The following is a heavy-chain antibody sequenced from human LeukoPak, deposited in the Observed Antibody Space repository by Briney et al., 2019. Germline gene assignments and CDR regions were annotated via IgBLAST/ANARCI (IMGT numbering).Heavy chain of an antibody. CDR1: GFTFDDYA. J-gene: IGHJ4*02. D-gene: IGHD3-10*01. Sequence: GRSLRLSCAASGFTFDDYAMHWVRQAPGKGLEWVSGIRWNSGSIGYADSVKGRFTISRDNAKNSLYLQMNSLRAEDTALYYCAKDAVYGLGGEGYYFDYWGQGTLVTVSS. CDR3: AKDAVYGLGGEGYYFDY. CDR2: IRWNSGSI. V-gene: IGHV3-9*01.